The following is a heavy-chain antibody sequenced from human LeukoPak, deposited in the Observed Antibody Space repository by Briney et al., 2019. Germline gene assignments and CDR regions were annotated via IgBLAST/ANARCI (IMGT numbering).Heavy chain of an antibody. CDR2: TYYRSEWYY. Sequence: SHTLSLTCAISGDSVSSNSVAWNWIRQSTSRGLEWLGRTYYRSEWYYDYAISLKGRIIIKPDTSKSHFSLQLNSVTPDDTAVYYCARGDPNYFDYWGQGTLVTVSS. V-gene: IGHV6-1*01. CDR1: GDSVSSNSVA. CDR3: ARGDPNYFDY. J-gene: IGHJ4*02.